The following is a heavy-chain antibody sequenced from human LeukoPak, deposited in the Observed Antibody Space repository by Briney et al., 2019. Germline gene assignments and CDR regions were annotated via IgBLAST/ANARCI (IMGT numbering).Heavy chain of an antibody. CDR3: ASRGCSGGSCHDY. CDR1: GGSISSSSYY. D-gene: IGHD2-15*01. V-gene: IGHV4-39*07. CDR2: IYYSGST. Sequence: PSETLSLTCTVSGGSISSSSYYWGWIRQPPGKGLEWIGSIYYSGSTYYNPSLKSRVTISVDTSKNQFSLKLSSVTAADTAVYYCASRGCSGGSCHDYWGQGTLVTVSS. J-gene: IGHJ4*02.